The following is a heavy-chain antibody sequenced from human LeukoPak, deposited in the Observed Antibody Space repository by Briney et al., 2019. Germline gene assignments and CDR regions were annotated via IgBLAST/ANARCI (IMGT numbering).Heavy chain of an antibody. D-gene: IGHD2-2*01. Sequence: SVKVSCKASGGTFSSYAISWVRQAPGQGLEWMGGIIPIFGTANYAQKFQGRVTITADESTSTAYMELSSLRSEDTAVYYCAAGVPAARLYYYYYMDVWGKGTTDTVSS. CDR2: IIPIFGTA. V-gene: IGHV1-69*01. CDR1: GGTFSSYA. CDR3: AAGVPAARLYYYYYMDV. J-gene: IGHJ6*03.